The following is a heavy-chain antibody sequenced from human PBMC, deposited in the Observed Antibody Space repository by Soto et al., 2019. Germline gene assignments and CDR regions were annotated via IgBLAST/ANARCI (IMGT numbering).Heavy chain of an antibody. CDR2: ISYDGSNK. Sequence: QVQLVESGGGVAQPGRSLRLSCAASGFTFSSYAMHWVRQAPGKGLEWVAVISYDGSNKYYADSVKGRFTISRDNSKNTLYLQMNSLRAEDTAVYYCARDKIGSLDYWGQGTLVTVSS. V-gene: IGHV3-30-3*01. CDR3: ARDKIGSLDY. D-gene: IGHD1-26*01. J-gene: IGHJ4*02. CDR1: GFTFSSYA.